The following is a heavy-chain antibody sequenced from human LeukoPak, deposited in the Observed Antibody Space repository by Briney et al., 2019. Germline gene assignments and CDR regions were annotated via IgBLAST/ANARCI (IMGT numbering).Heavy chain of an antibody. V-gene: IGHV1-2*02. CDR1: GYTFTGYY. J-gene: IGHJ4*02. CDR2: INPNSGGT. CDR3: VPRGSSMVRGFDY. Sequence: GASVKVSCKASGYTFTGYYMHWVRQAPGQGLEWMGWINPNSGGTNYAQKFQGRVTMTRDTSISTAYMELSRLRSDDTAVYYCVPRGSSMVRGFDYWGQGTLVTVSS. D-gene: IGHD3-10*01.